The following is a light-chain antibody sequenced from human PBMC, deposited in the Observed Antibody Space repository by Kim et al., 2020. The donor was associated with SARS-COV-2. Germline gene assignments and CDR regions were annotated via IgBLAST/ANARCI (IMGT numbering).Light chain of an antibody. J-gene: IGLJ3*02. Sequence: ASRETARLIWRGNNDGSKSVLWHQQAPGRARVLVIYYGSDRPSGIPERFSGSNCGNAATLTIRRVEAGDEADCYCQVWDRSSDHRVFGGGTQLAVL. CDR1: NDGSKS. V-gene: IGLV3-21*04. CDR2: YGS. CDR3: QVWDRSSDHRV.